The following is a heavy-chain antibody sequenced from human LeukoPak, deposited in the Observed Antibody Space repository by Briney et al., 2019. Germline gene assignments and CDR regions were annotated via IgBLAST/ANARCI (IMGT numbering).Heavy chain of an antibody. Sequence: GESLKISCKGSGYSFTSYWIGWVRQMPGKGLEWMGIIYPGDSDTRYSPSFQGQVTISVDKSITTAYLQWSSLKASDTAIYYCARTTTVPPDYWGQGTLVTASS. J-gene: IGHJ4*02. CDR3: ARTTTVPPDY. CDR1: GYSFTSYW. D-gene: IGHD4-17*01. CDR2: IYPGDSDT. V-gene: IGHV5-51*01.